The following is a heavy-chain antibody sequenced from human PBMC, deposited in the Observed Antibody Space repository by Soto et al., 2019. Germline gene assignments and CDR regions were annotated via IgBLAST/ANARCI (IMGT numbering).Heavy chain of an antibody. J-gene: IGHJ3*02. CDR3: AKGFHYYDSSGMGAFDI. CDR1: GFTFSSYA. D-gene: IGHD3-22*01. CDR2: ISGSGGST. V-gene: IGHV3-23*01. Sequence: GGSLRLSCAASGFTFSSYAMSWVRQAPGKGLEWVSAISGSGGSTYYADSVKGRFTISRDNSKNTLYLQMNSLRAEDTAVYYCAKGFHYYDSSGMGAFDIWGQGTMVTVSS.